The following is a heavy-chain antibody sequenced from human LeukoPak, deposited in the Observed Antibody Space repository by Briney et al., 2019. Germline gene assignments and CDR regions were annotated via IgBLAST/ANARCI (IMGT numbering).Heavy chain of an antibody. D-gene: IGHD1-26*01. V-gene: IGHV4-59*01. CDR1: GGSISSYY. CDR2: IYYSGST. J-gene: IGHJ1*01. CDR3: ARDGISGSYYAEYFQH. Sequence: SETLSLTCTVSGGSISSYYWSWIRQPPGKGLEWIGYIYYSGSTNYNPSLKSRVTISVDTSKNQFSLKLSSVTAADTAVYYCARDGISGSYYAEYFQHWGQGTLVTVSS.